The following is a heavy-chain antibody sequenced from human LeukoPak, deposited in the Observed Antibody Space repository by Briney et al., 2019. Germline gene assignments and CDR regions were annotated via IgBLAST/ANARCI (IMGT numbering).Heavy chain of an antibody. J-gene: IGHJ4*02. CDR2: IYSGGST. CDR1: GLTVSNNY. Sequence: GGSLRLSCAASGLTVSNNYMSWVRQAPGKGLEWVSVIYSGGSTYYADSVRGRFTISRDNSKNTLDLQMSSLRAEDTAVYYCAYSSGWLFFDYWGQGTLVTVSS. CDR3: AYSSGWLFFDY. D-gene: IGHD6-19*01. V-gene: IGHV3-53*01.